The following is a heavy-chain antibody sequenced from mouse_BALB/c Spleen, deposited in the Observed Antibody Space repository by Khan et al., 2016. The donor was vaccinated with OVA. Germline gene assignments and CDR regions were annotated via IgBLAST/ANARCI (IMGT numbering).Heavy chain of an antibody. CDR2: INPHIGET. CDR3: ARKYGCDFDY. V-gene: IGHV1-20*02. CDR1: GYSFTGYF. J-gene: IGHJ2*01. D-gene: IGHD1-1*01. Sequence: EVQLQESGPELVKPGASVKISCKASGYSFTGYFMNWVMQSHGKRLEWIGRINPHIGETFYNQKFKDKATLTVDESSSTAHMELLSLASDDSAVYYWARKYGCDFDYWGQGTTLTVSS.